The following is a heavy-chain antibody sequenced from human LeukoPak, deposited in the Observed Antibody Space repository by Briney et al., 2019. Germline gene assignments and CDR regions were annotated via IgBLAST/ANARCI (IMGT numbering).Heavy chain of an antibody. V-gene: IGHV4-61*02. CDR1: GGSISSGSYY. Sequence: SETLSLTCTVSGGSISSGSYYWSWIRQPAGKGLEWIGRIYTSGSTNYNPSLKSRVTISVDTSKNQFSLKLSSVTAADTAVYYCATEAPNYYGSGSHASFDYWGQGTLVTVSS. D-gene: IGHD3-10*01. J-gene: IGHJ4*02. CDR3: ATEAPNYYGSGSHASFDY. CDR2: IYTSGST.